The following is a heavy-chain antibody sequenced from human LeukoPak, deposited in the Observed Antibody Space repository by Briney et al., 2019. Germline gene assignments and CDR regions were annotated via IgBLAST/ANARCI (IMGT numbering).Heavy chain of an antibody. CDR3: AKHKENYGDSCLDDY. CDR1: GFTFSDYA. J-gene: IGHJ4*02. V-gene: IGHV3-30-3*02. D-gene: IGHD4-17*01. CDR2: ISKDGSDK. Sequence: GGSLRLSCAASGFTFSDYAMHWVRQAPGKGLEWVAVISKDGSDKYYPGSVRGRFTISRDNSKNTLYLQMNSLRGEDTAVYYCAKHKENYGDSCLDDYWGQGTLVTVSS.